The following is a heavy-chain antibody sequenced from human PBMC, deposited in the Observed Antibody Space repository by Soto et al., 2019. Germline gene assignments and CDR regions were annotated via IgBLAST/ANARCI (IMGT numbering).Heavy chain of an antibody. Sequence: ASVQVSCKASGGTFSSYAISWVRQAPGQGLEWMGGIIPIFGTANYAQKFQGRVTMTADKSTSTAYMELSSLRSEDTAVYYCARETGTTAFDYWGQGTLVTVSS. CDR3: ARETGTTAFDY. D-gene: IGHD1-7*01. CDR1: GGTFSSYA. V-gene: IGHV1-69*06. J-gene: IGHJ4*02. CDR2: IIPIFGTA.